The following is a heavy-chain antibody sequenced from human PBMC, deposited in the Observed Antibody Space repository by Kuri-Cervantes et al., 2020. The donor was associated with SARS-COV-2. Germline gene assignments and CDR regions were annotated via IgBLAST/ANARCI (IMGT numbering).Heavy chain of an antibody. CDR1: GFTFSSYA. Sequence: LSLTCAASGFTFSSYAMSWVRQAPGKGLEWVSYISSSGSTIYYADSVKGRFTISRDNAKNSLYLQMNSLRAEDTAVYYCASLLSGGGAHLYYFYMDAWGKGTSVTVSS. CDR3: ASLLSGGGAHLYYFYMDA. D-gene: IGHD3-16*01. CDR2: ISSSGSTI. J-gene: IGHJ6*03. V-gene: IGHV3-48*03.